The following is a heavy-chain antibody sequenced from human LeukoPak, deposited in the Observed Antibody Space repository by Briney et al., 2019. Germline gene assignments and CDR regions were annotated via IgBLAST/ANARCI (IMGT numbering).Heavy chain of an antibody. CDR3: ARGWGPTVAGTLYGMDV. Sequence: PGGSLRLSCAASGFTVSSNYMSWVRQAPGKGLEWVSVIYSGGSTYYADSVKGRFTISRDNSKNTLYLQMNSQRAEDTAVYYCARGWGPTVAGTLYGMDVWGQGTTVTVSS. D-gene: IGHD6-19*01. CDR1: GFTVSSNY. V-gene: IGHV3-66*01. J-gene: IGHJ6*02. CDR2: IYSGGST.